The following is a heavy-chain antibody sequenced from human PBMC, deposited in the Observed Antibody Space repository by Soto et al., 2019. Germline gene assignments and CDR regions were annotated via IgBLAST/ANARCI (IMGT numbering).Heavy chain of an antibody. Sequence: EVQLVESGGGLVQPGGSLKLSCAASGFTFSGSAMHWVRQASGKGLEWVGRIRSKANSYATAYAASVKGRFTISRDNAKNSLYLQMNSLRAEDTAVYYCARRTYYDFWSGYFYYGMDVWGQGTTVTVSS. CDR2: IRSKANSYAT. CDR1: GFTFSGSA. J-gene: IGHJ6*02. CDR3: ARRTYYDFWSGYFYYGMDV. D-gene: IGHD3-3*01. V-gene: IGHV3-73*02.